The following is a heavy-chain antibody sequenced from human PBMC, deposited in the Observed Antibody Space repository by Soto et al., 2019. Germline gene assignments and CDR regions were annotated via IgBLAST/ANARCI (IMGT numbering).Heavy chain of an antibody. D-gene: IGHD3-3*01. Sequence: EVQVLESGGGLVQPGGSLRLSCAATGFTFSDYVMSWVRQAPGKGLEWVSRIYGGGNGPHYADSVKGRVTISRDNSKNMLYLQMNSLRAEDTAVYYCAKMEWTDPWSYYFDYWGQGTLVTVSS. CDR2: IYGGGNGP. J-gene: IGHJ4*02. CDR1: GFTFSDYV. V-gene: IGHV3-23*01. CDR3: AKMEWTDPWSYYFDY.